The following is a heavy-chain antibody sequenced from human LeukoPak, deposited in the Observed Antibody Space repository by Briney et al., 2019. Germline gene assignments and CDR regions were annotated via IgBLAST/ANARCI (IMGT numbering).Heavy chain of an antibody. CDR2: INPNTGVT. CDR3: ARRGFSGSVDAFDI. V-gene: IGHV1-2*02. CDR1: GYIFTNYY. D-gene: IGHD2-15*01. Sequence: ASVKVSCKASGYIFTNYYMHWVRQAPGQGLEWMGWINPNTGVTNYAQNFQGRVTMTRDTSISTAYMELSRLRSDDTAVYYCARRGFSGSVDAFDIWGQGTMVTVSS. J-gene: IGHJ3*02.